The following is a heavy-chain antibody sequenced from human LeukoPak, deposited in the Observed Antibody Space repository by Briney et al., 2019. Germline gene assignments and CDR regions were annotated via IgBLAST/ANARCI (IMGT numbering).Heavy chain of an antibody. CDR3: ATSSLNYYGSGSYYGY. V-gene: IGHV1-18*01. J-gene: IGHJ4*02. Sequence: ASVKVSCKASGYTFTSYGISWVRQAPGQGLEWMGWISAYNGNTNYAQKLQGRVTMTTDTSTSIAYMELRSLRSDDTAVYYCATSSLNYYGSGSYYGYWGQGTLVTVSS. CDR1: GYTFTSYG. D-gene: IGHD3-10*01. CDR2: ISAYNGNT.